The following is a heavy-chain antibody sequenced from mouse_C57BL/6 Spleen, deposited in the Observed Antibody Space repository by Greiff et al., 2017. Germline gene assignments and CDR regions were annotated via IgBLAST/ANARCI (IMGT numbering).Heavy chain of an antibody. J-gene: IGHJ4*01. D-gene: IGHD2-10*01. Sequence: QVQLKESGPELVKPGASVKISCKASGYAFSSSWMNWVKQRPGKGLEWIGRIYPGDGDTNYNGKFKGKATLTADKSSSTAYMQLSSLTSEDSAVYFCARSYYDHYYAMDYWGQGTSVTVSS. CDR3: ARSYYDHYYAMDY. CDR2: IYPGDGDT. CDR1: GYAFSSSW. V-gene: IGHV1-82*01.